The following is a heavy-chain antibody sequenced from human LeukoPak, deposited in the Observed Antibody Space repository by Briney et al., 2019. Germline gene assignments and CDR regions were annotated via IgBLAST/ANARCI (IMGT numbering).Heavy chain of an antibody. J-gene: IGHJ4*02. CDR3: ARESAFGGVIVNYFDY. Sequence: ASVTVSFKASGYTFTIYGISWVRQAPGQGLEWMGWISAYNGNTNYAQKLQGRVTMTTDTSTSTAYMELRSLRSDDTAVYYCARESAFGGVIVNYFDYWGQGTLVTVSS. CDR2: ISAYNGNT. CDR1: GYTFTIYG. V-gene: IGHV1-18*01. D-gene: IGHD3-16*02.